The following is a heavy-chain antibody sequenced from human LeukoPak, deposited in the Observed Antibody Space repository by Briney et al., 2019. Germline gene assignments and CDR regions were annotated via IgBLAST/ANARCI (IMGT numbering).Heavy chain of an antibody. D-gene: IGHD5-24*01. CDR1: GGSISSSGHY. J-gene: IGHJ4*02. V-gene: IGHV4-39*01. Sequence: SETLSLTCTVSGGSISSSGHYWGWVRQPPGKGLEWIGNVFYSGSTYYNPSLKSRVTISVDTSKNQFSLKLSSMTAADTAVYYCARREMATSYFDYWGQGTLVTVSS. CDR2: VFYSGST. CDR3: ARREMATSYFDY.